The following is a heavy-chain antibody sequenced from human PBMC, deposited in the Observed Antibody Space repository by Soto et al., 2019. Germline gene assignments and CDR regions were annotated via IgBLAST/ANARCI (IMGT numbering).Heavy chain of an antibody. D-gene: IGHD3-10*01. CDR3: LVWGGSGSQDY. CDR1: GFTFDDYA. Sequence: EVQLVESGGGLVQPGRSLRLSCAASGFTFDDYAMHWVRQAPGKGLEGVSGISWNSGSIGYADSVKGRFTSSRDNAKNSLYLQMNSLRSEDTALYYCLVWGGSGSQDYWGQGTLVTVSS. CDR2: ISWNSGSI. V-gene: IGHV3-9*01. J-gene: IGHJ4*02.